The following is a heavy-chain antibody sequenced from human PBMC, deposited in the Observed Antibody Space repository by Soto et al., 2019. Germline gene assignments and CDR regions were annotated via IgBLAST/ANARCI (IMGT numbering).Heavy chain of an antibody. Sequence: QVQLVQSGAEVKKPGSSVKVSCKASGGTFSSYTISWVRQAPGQGLEWMGRIIPNLGIANYAQKVQGRVTITADNSTITAYMELSSLRPEDTAVYYCARDDGSSTSCYKDYYYYMDVWGKGTTVTVSS. CDR3: ARDDGSSTSCYKDYYYYMDV. CDR1: GGTFSSYT. D-gene: IGHD2-2*02. V-gene: IGHV1-69*08. J-gene: IGHJ6*03. CDR2: IIPNLGIA.